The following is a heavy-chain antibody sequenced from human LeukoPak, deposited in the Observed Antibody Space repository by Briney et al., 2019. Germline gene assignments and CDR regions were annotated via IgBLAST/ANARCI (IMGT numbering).Heavy chain of an antibody. CDR2: ISVSGGST. CDR3: AKVPMVRGKD. Sequence: GGSLRLSCAASGFTFSSYWMHWVRQAPGKGLEWVSAISVSGGSTYYADSVKGRFTISRDNSKNTLYLQMNSLRAEDTAVYYCAKVPMVRGKDWGQGTLVTVSS. CDR1: GFTFSSYW. J-gene: IGHJ4*02. V-gene: IGHV3-23*01. D-gene: IGHD3-10*01.